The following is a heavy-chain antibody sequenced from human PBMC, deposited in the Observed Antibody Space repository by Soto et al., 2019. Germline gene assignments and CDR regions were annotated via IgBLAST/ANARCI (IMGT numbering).Heavy chain of an antibody. CDR3: ARSPTNYFGSGSRKYYFDN. D-gene: IGHD3-10*01. CDR1: GFTFSNYW. Sequence: EVQLVESGGGLVQPGGSLRLCCAASGFTFSNYWMSWVRQAPGKGLEWVANIKQDGNEKYYVDSVEGRFTISRDNGKNSMCLQMNSLRVEDTAVYYCARSPTNYFGSGSRKYYFDNWGQGTLVTVSS. CDR2: IKQDGNEK. V-gene: IGHV3-7*01. J-gene: IGHJ4*02.